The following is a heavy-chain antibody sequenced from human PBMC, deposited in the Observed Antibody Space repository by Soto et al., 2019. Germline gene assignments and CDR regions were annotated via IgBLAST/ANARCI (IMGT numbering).Heavy chain of an antibody. J-gene: IGHJ3*02. CDR3: ARAEVATITGAFDI. V-gene: IGHV4-59*01. CDR1: GGSISSYY. D-gene: IGHD5-12*01. Sequence: SETLSLTCTVSGGSISSYYWSWIRQPPGKGLEWIGYIYYSGSTNYNPSLKSRVTISVDTSKNQFSLKLRSGTAADTAVYYCARAEVATITGAFDIWGQGTMVTVS. CDR2: IYYSGST.